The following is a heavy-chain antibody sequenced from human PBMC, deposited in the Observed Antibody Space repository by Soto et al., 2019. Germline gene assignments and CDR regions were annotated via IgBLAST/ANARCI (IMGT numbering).Heavy chain of an antibody. CDR1: GGSISSSNW. Sequence: SETLSLTCAVSGGSISSSNWWSWVRQPPGKGLEWIGEIYHSGSTNYNPFLKSRVTISVDKSKNQFSLKLSSVTAADTAVYYCARVNTAMANHRLDYWGQGTLVTVSS. CDR3: ARVNTAMANHRLDY. V-gene: IGHV4-4*02. J-gene: IGHJ4*02. D-gene: IGHD5-18*01. CDR2: IYHSGST.